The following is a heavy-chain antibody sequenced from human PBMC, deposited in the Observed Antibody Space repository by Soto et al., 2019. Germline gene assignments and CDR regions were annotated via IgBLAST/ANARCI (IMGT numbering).Heavy chain of an antibody. CDR3: ARNPQWNWNYARYYYMDV. Sequence: PGGSLRLSCAASGITFDDYAMHWVRQAPGKGLEWVSGISWNSGSIGYADSVKGRFTISRDNAKNSLYLQMNSLRAEDTALYYCARNPQWNWNYARYYYMDVWGKGTTVTVSS. CDR1: GITFDDYA. J-gene: IGHJ6*03. CDR2: ISWNSGSI. D-gene: IGHD1-7*01. V-gene: IGHV3-9*01.